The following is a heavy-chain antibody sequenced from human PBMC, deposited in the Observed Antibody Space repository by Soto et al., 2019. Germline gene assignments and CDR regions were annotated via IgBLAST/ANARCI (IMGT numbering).Heavy chain of an antibody. CDR1: GYTFTGYY. J-gene: IGHJ1*01. D-gene: IGHD1-1*01. Sequence: ASVKVSCKASGYTFTGYYMHRVRQAPGQGLEWMGWINPNSGGTNYAQKFQGWVTMTRDTSISTAYMELSRLRSDDTAVYYCARDARGHQAPLADWGQGTLVPVAS. CDR3: ARDARGHQAPLAD. V-gene: IGHV1-2*04. CDR2: INPNSGGT.